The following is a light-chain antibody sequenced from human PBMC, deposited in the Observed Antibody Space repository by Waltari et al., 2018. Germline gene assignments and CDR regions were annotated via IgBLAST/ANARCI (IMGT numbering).Light chain of an antibody. V-gene: IGLV2-8*01. CDR2: EVN. CDR3: SSYAGSSNLI. Sequence: QSALTQPPSASGSPGQSVPISCTGTSSDIGSSKSVSWYQQHPPKAPKLMIYEVNKRPSGVPDRFSGSKSGNTASLTVSGLQADDEADYYCSSYAGSSNLIFGGGTKLTVL. CDR1: SSDIGSSKS. J-gene: IGLJ2*01.